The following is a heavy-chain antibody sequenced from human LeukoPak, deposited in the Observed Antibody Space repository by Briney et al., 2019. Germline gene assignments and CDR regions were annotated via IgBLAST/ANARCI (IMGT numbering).Heavy chain of an antibody. J-gene: IGHJ4*02. CDR3: ASSSGYDLGYYFDY. V-gene: IGHV4-30-2*01. CDR1: GGSISSGGYS. CDR2: IYHSGST. D-gene: IGHD5-12*01. Sequence: SETLSLTCAVSGGSISSGGYSRSWIRQPPGKGLEWIGYIYHSGSTYYNPSLKSRVTISVDRSKNQFSLKLSSVTAADTAVYYCASSSGYDLGYYFDYWGQGTLVTVSS.